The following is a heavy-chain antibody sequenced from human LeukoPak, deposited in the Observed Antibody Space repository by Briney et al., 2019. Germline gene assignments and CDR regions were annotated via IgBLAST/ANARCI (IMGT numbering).Heavy chain of an antibody. D-gene: IGHD2-21*02. Sequence: ASVTVSCKASGGTFSSYAISWVRQAPGQGLEWMGGIIPIFGTANYAQKFQGRVTITTDESTSTAYMELSSLRSEDTAVYYCARDCEVYCGRDPPDYWGQGTLVTVSS. V-gene: IGHV1-69*05. CDR1: GGTFSSYA. CDR3: ARDCEVYCGRDPPDY. CDR2: IIPIFGTA. J-gene: IGHJ4*02.